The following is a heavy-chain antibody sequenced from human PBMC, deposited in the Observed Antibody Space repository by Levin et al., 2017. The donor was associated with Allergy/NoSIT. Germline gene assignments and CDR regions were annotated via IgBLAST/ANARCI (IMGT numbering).Heavy chain of an antibody. CDR1: GYTFTSYD. D-gene: IGHD3-3*01. J-gene: IGHJ4*02. V-gene: IGHV1-8*01. CDR3: ARGVASGRFLEWLLDY. Sequence: ASVKVSCKASGYTFTSYDINWVRQATGQGLEWMGWMNPKSGNTAYAQKFQGRVTMTRNTSISTAYMELSSLRSDDTAAYYCARGVASGRFLEWLLDYWGQGTLVTVSS. CDR2: MNPKSGNT.